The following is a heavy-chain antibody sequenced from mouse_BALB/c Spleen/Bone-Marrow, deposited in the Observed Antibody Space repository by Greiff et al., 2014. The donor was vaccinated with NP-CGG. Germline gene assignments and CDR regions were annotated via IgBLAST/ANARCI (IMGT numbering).Heavy chain of an antibody. Sequence: VKLVESGPGLVQPSQSLSITCTVSGFSLTTYGVHWVRQSPGKGLEWLGVIWTGGSTDYNAAFISRPNISKDNSKSQVFFEMNSLQTNDTAIYYCARNHRGYYFDYWGQGTTLTVSS. V-gene: IGHV2-2*02. D-gene: IGHD3-1*01. CDR3: ARNHRGYYFDY. CDR1: GFSLTTYG. CDR2: IWTGGST. J-gene: IGHJ2*01.